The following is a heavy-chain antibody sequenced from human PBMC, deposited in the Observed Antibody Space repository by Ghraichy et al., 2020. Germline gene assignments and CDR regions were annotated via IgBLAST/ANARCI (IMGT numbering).Heavy chain of an antibody. V-gene: IGHV3-48*02. J-gene: IGHJ6*02. CDR3: ARDCRRGCMPYNSPNHSMGDYYYYYGMDV. D-gene: IGHD2-8*01. Sequence: GGSLRLSCAASGFTFSSYSMNWVRQAPGKGLEWVSYISSSSSTIYYADSVKGRFTISRDNAKNSLYLQMNSLRDEDTAVYYCARDCRRGCMPYNSPNHSMGDYYYYYGMDVWGQGTTVTVSS. CDR1: GFTFSSYS. CDR2: ISSSSSTI.